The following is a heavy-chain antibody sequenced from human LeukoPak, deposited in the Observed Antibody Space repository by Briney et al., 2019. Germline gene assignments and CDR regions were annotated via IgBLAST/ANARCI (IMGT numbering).Heavy chain of an antibody. CDR1: GYTFTSYY. CDR3: ARDLAVDGGMDV. Sequence: ASVKVSCKASGYTFTSYYMHWVRQASGQGLKWMGIINPSGGSTGYAQKFQGRVTMTRDTSTSTVYMELSSLRSEDTAVYYCARDLAVDGGMDVWGQGTTVTVSS. CDR2: INPSGGST. D-gene: IGHD3-9*01. J-gene: IGHJ6*02. V-gene: IGHV1-46*01.